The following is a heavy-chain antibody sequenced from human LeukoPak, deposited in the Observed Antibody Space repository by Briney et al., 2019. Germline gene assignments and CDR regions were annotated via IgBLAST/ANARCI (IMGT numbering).Heavy chain of an antibody. CDR2: ISYDGSNE. D-gene: IGHD3-10*01. CDR3: ARVVPPTDYGSGSYFWDPYYFDY. J-gene: IGHJ4*02. Sequence: GSLRLSCAASGFTFSSYVMHWVRQAPGKGLEWVAIISYDGSNEYYADSVKGRFTISRDNSKNTLYLQMNSLRAEDTAVYYCARVVPPTDYGSGSYFWDPYYFDYWGQGTLVTVSS. CDR1: GFTFSSYV. V-gene: IGHV3-30*04.